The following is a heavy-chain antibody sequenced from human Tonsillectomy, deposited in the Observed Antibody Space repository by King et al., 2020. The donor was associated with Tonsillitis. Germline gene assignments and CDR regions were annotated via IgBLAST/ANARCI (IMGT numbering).Heavy chain of an antibody. CDR1: GYTFNNYA. J-gene: IGHJ4*02. CDR2: INAYNGNT. D-gene: IGHD1-1*01. CDR3: ARVGYNSYFDF. Sequence: QLVQSGAEVKKPGASVKVSCKTSGYTFNNYAINWVRQAPGQGLERMGWINAYNGNTNYEQKFQGRVTMTTDTSTSTAYMEVGSLRFDDTAVYFCARVGYNSYFDFWGQGTLVTVSS. V-gene: IGHV1-18*01.